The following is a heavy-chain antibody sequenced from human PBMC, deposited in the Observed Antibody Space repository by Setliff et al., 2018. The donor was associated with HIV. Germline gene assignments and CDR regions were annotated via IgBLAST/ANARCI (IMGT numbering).Heavy chain of an antibody. CDR3: ARVRAGALLNAFDI. CDR2: ISGYSDNT. CDR1: GGTFSAYG. Sequence: GASVKVSCKASGGTFSAYGITWVRQAPGQGLEWMGWISGYSDNTNYAQNLQGRVTMTTDTSSSTSYMELRSLTSDDTAMYYCARVRAGALLNAFDIWGQGAMVTVSS. V-gene: IGHV1-18*01. J-gene: IGHJ3*02. D-gene: IGHD1-26*01.